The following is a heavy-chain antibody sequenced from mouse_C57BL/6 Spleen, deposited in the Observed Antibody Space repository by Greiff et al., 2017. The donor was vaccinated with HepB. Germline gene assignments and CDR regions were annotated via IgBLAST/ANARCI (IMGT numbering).Heavy chain of an antibody. J-gene: IGHJ3*01. D-gene: IGHD1-1*01. V-gene: IGHV1-4*01. CDR1: GYTFTSYT. CDR3: ARGDFTTVVERPTWFAY. Sequence: QVQLQQSGAELARPGASVKMSCKASGYTFTSYTMHWVKQRPGQGLEWIGYINPSSGYTKYNQKFKDKATLTADKSSSTAYMQLSSLTSEDSAVYYCARGDFTTVVERPTWFAYWGQGALVTVSA. CDR2: INPSSGYT.